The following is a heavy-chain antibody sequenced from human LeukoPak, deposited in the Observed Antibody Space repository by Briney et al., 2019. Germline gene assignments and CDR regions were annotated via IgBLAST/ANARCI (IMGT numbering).Heavy chain of an antibody. CDR1: GFNFSNYW. CDR2: IKHDGSEK. J-gene: IGHJ4*02. D-gene: IGHD3-16*01. CDR3: ARALSHCLDF. V-gene: IGHV3-7*01. Sequence: GGSLRLSCVVSGFNFSNYWMNWVRQAPGKGLEWVANIKHDGSEKYYVDSVKGRFSISRDNAKKSLYLQMNSLRTEDTAVYYCARALSHCLDFWGQGTLVTVSS.